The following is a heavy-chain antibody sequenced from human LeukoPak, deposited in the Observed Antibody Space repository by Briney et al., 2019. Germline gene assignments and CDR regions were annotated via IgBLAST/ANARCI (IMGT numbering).Heavy chain of an antibody. Sequence: PSQTLSLTCTVSGGSISSGGYYWSWIRQHPGKGLEWIGYIYYSGSTYYNPSLKSRVTISVDTSKNQFSLKLSSVTAADTAVYYCARGQRELTPRFDPWGQGTLVTVPS. D-gene: IGHD1-26*01. CDR3: ARGQRELTPRFDP. CDR1: GGSISSGGYY. V-gene: IGHV4-31*03. J-gene: IGHJ5*02. CDR2: IYYSGST.